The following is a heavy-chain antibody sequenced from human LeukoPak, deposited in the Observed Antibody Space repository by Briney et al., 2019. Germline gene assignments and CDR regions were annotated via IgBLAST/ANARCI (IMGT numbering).Heavy chain of an antibody. CDR3: AREVGATPFTFDY. CDR2: IYYSGST. Sequence: SQTLSLTCTVSGGSISSYYWSWIRQPPGKGLEWIGYIYYSGSTNYNPSLKSRVTISVDTSKNQFSLKLSSVTAADTAVYYCAREVGATPFTFDYWGQGTLVTVSS. V-gene: IGHV4-59*01. CDR1: GGSISSYY. D-gene: IGHD1-26*01. J-gene: IGHJ4*02.